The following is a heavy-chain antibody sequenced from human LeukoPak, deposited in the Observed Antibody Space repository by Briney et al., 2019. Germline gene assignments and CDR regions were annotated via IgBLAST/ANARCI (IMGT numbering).Heavy chain of an antibody. Sequence: SETLSLTCTVSGGSISSSSDYWGWIRQPPGKGLEWIGSMYYSGSTYYNPSLKSRVTISVDTSKNQFSLKLSSVTAADTAVYYCARLGLFDYWGQGTLVTVSS. CDR2: MYYSGST. CDR1: GGSISSSSDY. CDR3: ARLGLFDY. V-gene: IGHV4-39*01. J-gene: IGHJ4*02.